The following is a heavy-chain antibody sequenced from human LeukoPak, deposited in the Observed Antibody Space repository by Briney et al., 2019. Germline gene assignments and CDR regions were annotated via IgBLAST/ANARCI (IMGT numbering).Heavy chain of an antibody. V-gene: IGHV4-34*01. CDR2: INHSGST. D-gene: IGHD1-26*01. CDR3: ARSVGATGHFDY. Sequence: PSETLSLTXAVYGGSFSGYYWSWIRQSPGKGLEWIGEINHSGSTNYNPSLKSRVTISVDTSKNQFSLKLSSVTAADTAVYYCARSVGATGHFDYWGQGTLVTVSS. CDR1: GGSFSGYY. J-gene: IGHJ4*02.